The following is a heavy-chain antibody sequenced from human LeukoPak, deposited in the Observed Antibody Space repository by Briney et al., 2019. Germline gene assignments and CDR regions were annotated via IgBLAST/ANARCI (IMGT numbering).Heavy chain of an antibody. J-gene: IGHJ4*02. V-gene: IGHV3-15*01. CDR2: IKLKSDGRTI. D-gene: IGHD3-16*01. CDR3: TSPFQSGGF. Sequence: PGGSLRLSCAASGFNFNHAWMSWIRQAPAKGLEWVVRIKLKSDGRTIDYSATVKGRFTISRDDSKTPLYLQMNSLKTEDTAMYYCTSPFQSGGFWGQGTLVTVSS. CDR1: GFNFNHAW.